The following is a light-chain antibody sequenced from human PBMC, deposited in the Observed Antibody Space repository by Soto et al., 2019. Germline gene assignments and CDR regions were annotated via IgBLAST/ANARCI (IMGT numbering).Light chain of an antibody. J-gene: IGKJ2*01. CDR3: LQYNDWPYT. CDR1: QNVGIN. Sequence: EVVVTQSPATLSVSPGDRATLSCTASQNVGINLAWYQQKPGQAPRLLIYGKSTRATGIPARFSGIGSGTEFTLAISSLQSEDFALYYWLQYNDWPYTFGQGTKLEIK. CDR2: GKS. V-gene: IGKV3-15*01.